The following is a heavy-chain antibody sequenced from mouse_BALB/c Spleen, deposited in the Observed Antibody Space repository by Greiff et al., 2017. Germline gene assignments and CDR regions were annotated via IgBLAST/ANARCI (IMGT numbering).Heavy chain of an antibody. CDR3: TRSKYGNYDAMDY. CDR2: IYPGNSDT. D-gene: IGHD2-10*02. J-gene: IGHJ4*01. CDR1: GYTFTSYW. Sequence: EVQLVESGTVLARPGASVKMSCKASGYTFTSYWMHWVKQRPGQGLEWIGAIYPGNSDTSYNQKFKGKAKLTAVTSTSTAYMELSSLTNEDSAVYYCTRSKYGNYDAMDYWGQGTSVTVSS. V-gene: IGHV1-5*01.